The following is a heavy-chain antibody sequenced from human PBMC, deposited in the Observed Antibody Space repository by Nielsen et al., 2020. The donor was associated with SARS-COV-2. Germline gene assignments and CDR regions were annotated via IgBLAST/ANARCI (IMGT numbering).Heavy chain of an antibody. CDR1: GFTFSSYA. J-gene: IGHJ4*02. CDR2: ISYDGSNK. V-gene: IGHV3-30-3*01. Sequence: GGSLRLSCAASGFTFSSYAMHWVRQAPGKGLEWVAVISYDGSNKYYADSVKDRFTISRDNSKNTLYLQMNSLRAEDTAVYYCARGVLWFGELLFSKADYWGQGTLVTVSS. D-gene: IGHD3-10*01. CDR3: ARGVLWFGELLFSKADY.